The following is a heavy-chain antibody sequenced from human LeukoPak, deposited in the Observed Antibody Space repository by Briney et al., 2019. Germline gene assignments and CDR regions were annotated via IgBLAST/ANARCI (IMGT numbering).Heavy chain of an antibody. J-gene: IGHJ4*02. CDR2: ISGSGGSA. D-gene: IGHD3-10*01. CDR1: GFTFRSYA. V-gene: IGHV3-23*01. CDR3: AKGGDYYGSGSPQIYYFDY. Sequence: GGSLRLSCAASGFTFRSYAMSWVRQAPGKGLEWVSAISGSGGSAYYADSVKGRFTISRDNSKNTLYLQMNSLRAEATAVYYCAKGGDYYGSGSPQIYYFDYWGQGTLVTVSS.